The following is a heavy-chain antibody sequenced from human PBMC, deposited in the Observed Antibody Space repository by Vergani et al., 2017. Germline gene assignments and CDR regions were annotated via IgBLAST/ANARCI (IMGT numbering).Heavy chain of an antibody. Sequence: EVQLVESGGGLVKPGGSLRLSCAASGFTFSSYSMNWVRQAPGKGLEWVSSISSSSSYIYYADSVKGRFTISRDNAKNTLYLQMNSLRAEDTAVYYCAKVAFGELFSLDYWGQGTLVTVSS. CDR2: ISSSSSYI. D-gene: IGHD3-10*01. J-gene: IGHJ4*02. CDR3: AKVAFGELFSLDY. CDR1: GFTFSSYS. V-gene: IGHV3-21*04.